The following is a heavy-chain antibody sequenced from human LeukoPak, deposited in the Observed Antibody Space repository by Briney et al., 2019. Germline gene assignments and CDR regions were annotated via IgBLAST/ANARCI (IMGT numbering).Heavy chain of an antibody. D-gene: IGHD2-21*02. CDR3: ATLYCGGDCYYFDY. CDR1: GGSFRGYY. Sequence: SETLSLTCAVYGGSFRGYYWSWIRQPPGKGLEWIGEINHSGSTNYNPSLKSRVTISVDTSKNQFSLKLSSVTAADTAVYYCATLYCGGDCYYFDYWGQGTLVTVSS. V-gene: IGHV4-34*01. CDR2: INHSGST. J-gene: IGHJ4*02.